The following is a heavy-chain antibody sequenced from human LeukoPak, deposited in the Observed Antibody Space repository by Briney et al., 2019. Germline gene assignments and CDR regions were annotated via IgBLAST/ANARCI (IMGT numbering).Heavy chain of an antibody. D-gene: IGHD3-10*01. V-gene: IGHV1-2*02. CDR1: GYTFTGYY. J-gene: IGHJ6*02. CDR2: INPNSGGT. CDR3: ARGDYYGTGMDV. Sequence: ASVKVSCKASGYTFTGYYMHWVRQAPGQGVEWMGWINPNSGGTNYAQKFQGRVTMTRDTSISTAYMELSGLRSDDTAVYYCARGDYYGTGMDVWGQGTTVTVSS.